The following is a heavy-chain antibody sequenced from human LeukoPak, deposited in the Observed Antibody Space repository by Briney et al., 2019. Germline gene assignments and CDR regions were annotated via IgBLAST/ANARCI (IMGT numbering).Heavy chain of an antibody. D-gene: IGHD3-3*01. CDR1: GVTFSSYG. CDR3: AKDAEVGTLFGVLSRYNWFDP. CDR2: ISSSGSTI. V-gene: IGHV3-48*03. Sequence: GGSLRLSCAASGVTFSSYGMSWVRQAPGKGLEWVSYISSSGSTIDYGESVKSRFTISRDNAKNSLYLQMNSLRAEDTAVYYCAKDAEVGTLFGVLSRYNWFDPWGQGALVTVSS. J-gene: IGHJ5*02.